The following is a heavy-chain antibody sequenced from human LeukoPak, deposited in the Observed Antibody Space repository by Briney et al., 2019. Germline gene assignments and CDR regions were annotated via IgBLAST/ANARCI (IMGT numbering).Heavy chain of an antibody. Sequence: PSETLSLTCTVSGGSISSGGYSWSWIRQPPGKGLEWIGYIYHSGSTYYNPSLKSRVTISVDRSKNQFSLKLSSVTAADTAVYYCAVYYYDRKTYFDYWGQGTLVTVSS. V-gene: IGHV4-30-2*01. CDR1: GGSISSGGYS. J-gene: IGHJ4*02. CDR3: AVYYYDRKTYFDY. CDR2: IYHSGST. D-gene: IGHD3-22*01.